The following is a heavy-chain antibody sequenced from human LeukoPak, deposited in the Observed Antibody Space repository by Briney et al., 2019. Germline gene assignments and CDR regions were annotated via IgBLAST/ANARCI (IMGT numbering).Heavy chain of an antibody. CDR2: INPDGSIT. J-gene: IGHJ4*02. Sequence: GGSLRLSCAVSGFTFSDYWMQWVRQAPGKGLVWVSRINPDGSITNYADSMKGRFTISRDNAKNTLYLQMNSLRAEDTAVYYCARAGSYRYDYWGQGTLVTVSS. D-gene: IGHD3-16*02. CDR3: ARAGSYRYDY. CDR1: GFTFSDYW. V-gene: IGHV3-74*01.